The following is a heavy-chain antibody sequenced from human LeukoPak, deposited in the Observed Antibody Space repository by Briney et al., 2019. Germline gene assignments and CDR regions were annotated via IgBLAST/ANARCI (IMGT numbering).Heavy chain of an antibody. CDR2: IDGDGSST. V-gene: IGHV3-74*01. CDR3: ARSIVGACFDC. D-gene: IGHD1-26*01. Sequence: GGSLRLSCSASGFTFSSYWMHWVRQAPGKGLVLVSRIDGDGSSTNYADSVKGRFTISRDNARNTLYLQMNSLRAEDTAVYYCARSIVGACFDCWGQGTLVTVSS. CDR1: GFTFSSYW. J-gene: IGHJ4*02.